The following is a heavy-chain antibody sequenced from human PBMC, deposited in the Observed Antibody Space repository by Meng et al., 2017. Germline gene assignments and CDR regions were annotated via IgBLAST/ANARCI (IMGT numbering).Heavy chain of an antibody. J-gene: IGHJ4*02. Sequence: QRQLLESGGGVVRPGSPLAISCAAFGFTFSSYGMHWVRQAPGKGLEWVAVIWNDGSYKNHADSVKGRFTISRDNSKNTLYLQMNSLRAEDTAMYYCARGAVAIDYWGQGTLVTVSS. D-gene: IGHD6-19*01. V-gene: IGHV3-33*01. CDR3: ARGAVAIDY. CDR1: GFTFSSYG. CDR2: IWNDGSYK.